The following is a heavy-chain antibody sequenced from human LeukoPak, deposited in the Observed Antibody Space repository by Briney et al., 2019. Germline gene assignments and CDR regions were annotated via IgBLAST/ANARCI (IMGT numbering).Heavy chain of an antibody. CDR2: ISGSGGNT. CDR1: GFTFSSYA. V-gene: IGHV3-23*01. D-gene: IGHD3-22*01. J-gene: IGHJ4*02. CDR3: AKDEYYDSSGYYPPLDY. Sequence: GGSLRLSCAASGFTFSSYAMSWVRQAPGKGLEWVSSISGSGGNTYYADSVKGRFTISRDNSKNTLYLQMNSLRAEDTAVYYCAKDEYYDSSGYYPPLDYWGQGTLVTVSS.